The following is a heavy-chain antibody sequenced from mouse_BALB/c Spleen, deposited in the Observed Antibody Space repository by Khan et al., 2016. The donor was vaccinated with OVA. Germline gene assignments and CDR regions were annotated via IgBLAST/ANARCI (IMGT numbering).Heavy chain of an antibody. V-gene: IGHV1-4*01. CDR2: INPSNGYT. J-gene: IGHJ3*01. CDR1: GYTFTSYT. CDR3: VRDEADHRNDGWFAY. Sequence: QVQLKESGAELARPGASVKMSCKASGYTFTSYTIHWIKLRPGQGLEWIGYINPSNGYTNYNQKFKDKATLTADKSSTTAYMELSSLTSDDSALYNCVRDEADHRNDGWFAYWGQGTLVTVAA. D-gene: IGHD2-14*01.